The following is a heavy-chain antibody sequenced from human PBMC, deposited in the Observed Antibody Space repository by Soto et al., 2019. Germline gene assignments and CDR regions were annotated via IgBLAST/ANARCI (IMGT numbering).Heavy chain of an antibody. Sequence: PXGSLRLSCAASGFTFSSYSMSWVRQAPGKGLEWVSAISGSGGSTYYADSVKGRFTISRDNSKNTPYLQMNSLRAEDTAVYYSAKDLGTPGHWGQGTLVTVSS. V-gene: IGHV3-23*01. CDR1: GFTFSSYS. CDR2: ISGSGGST. CDR3: AKDLGTPGH. J-gene: IGHJ4*02. D-gene: IGHD3-10*01.